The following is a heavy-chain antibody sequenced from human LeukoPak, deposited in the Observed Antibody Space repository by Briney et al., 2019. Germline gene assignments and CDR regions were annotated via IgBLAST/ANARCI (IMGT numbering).Heavy chain of an antibody. D-gene: IGHD6-19*01. V-gene: IGHV1-8*01. Sequence: ASVKVSCKASGYTFTSYDINWVRQATGQGLEWMGWMNPNSGNTGYAQKFQGRVTMTRNTSISTAYMELSSLRSEDTTVYYCASIYSSGWYGDAFDIWGQGTMVTVSS. CDR3: ASIYSSGWYGDAFDI. CDR2: MNPNSGNT. J-gene: IGHJ3*02. CDR1: GYTFTSYD.